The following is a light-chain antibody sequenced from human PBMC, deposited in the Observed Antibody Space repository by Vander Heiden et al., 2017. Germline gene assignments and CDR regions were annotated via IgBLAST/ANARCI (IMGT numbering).Light chain of an antibody. CDR3: QVWDSTSDHFVI. CDR1: NIEAKS. J-gene: IGLJ2*01. V-gene: IGLV3-21*02. CDR2: DDS. Sequence: SYVVTQPPSASVAPGQTARITCGGDNIEAKSVHWYQQKAGRAPVLVVYDDSDRPSGIPERLSGSNSGNTATLTITRVEAGDEADYFCQVWDSTSDHFVIFGGGTRLAVL.